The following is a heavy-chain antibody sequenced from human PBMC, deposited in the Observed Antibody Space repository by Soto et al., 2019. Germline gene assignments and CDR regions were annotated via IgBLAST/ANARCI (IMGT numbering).Heavy chain of an antibody. D-gene: IGHD2-15*01. J-gene: IGHJ6*02. V-gene: IGHV1-2*04. CDR3: ARDRGDCSGGSCYPRTSPYYYYGMDV. CDR1: GYTFTGYY. CDR2: INPNSGGT. Sequence: QVQLVQSGAEVKKPGASVKVSCKASGYTFTGYYMHWVRQAPGQGLEWMGWINPNSGGTNYAQKFQGWVTMPRDTSISTAYMELSRLRSDDTAVYYCARDRGDCSGGSCYPRTSPYYYYGMDVWGQGTTVTVSS.